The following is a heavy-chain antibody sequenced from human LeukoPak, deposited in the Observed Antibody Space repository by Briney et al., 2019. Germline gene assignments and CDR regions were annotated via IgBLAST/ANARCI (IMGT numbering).Heavy chain of an antibody. D-gene: IGHD6-19*01. CDR3: ARSPEDSSGWYGLRGYYFDY. J-gene: IGHJ4*02. Sequence: PAETLSLTCTVSGDSISSSSYYWGWIRQPPGKGLEWIGSIYYSVSTYYNPSLKSRVTISVDTSKNQFSLKLSSVTAADTAVYYCARSPEDSSGWYGLRGYYFDYWGQGNLVTVSS. CDR1: GDSISSSSYY. V-gene: IGHV4-39*01. CDR2: IYYSVST.